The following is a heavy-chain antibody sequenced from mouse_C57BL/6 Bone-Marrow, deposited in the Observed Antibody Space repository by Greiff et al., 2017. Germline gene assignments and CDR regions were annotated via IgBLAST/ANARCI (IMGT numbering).Heavy chain of an antibody. D-gene: IGHD2-4*01. V-gene: IGHV5-2*03. CDR1: EYEFPSHD. Sequence: EVMLVESGGGLVQPGESLKLSCESNEYEFPSHDMSWVRKTPAKRLELVAAINSDGGSTYYPDTMERRFIISRDNTKKTLYLQMSSLRSEDTALYYCSRLAYDYEYFDVWGTGTTVTVSS. CDR2: INSDGGST. J-gene: IGHJ1*03. CDR3: SRLAYDYEYFDV.